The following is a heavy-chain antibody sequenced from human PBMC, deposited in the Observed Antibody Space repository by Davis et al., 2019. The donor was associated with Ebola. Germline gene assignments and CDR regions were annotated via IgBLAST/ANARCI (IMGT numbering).Heavy chain of an antibody. CDR3: ARQDCTGGGCYSQPIGRGIDY. CDR2: IFHGGNT. J-gene: IGHJ4*02. D-gene: IGHD2-21*02. CDR1: GGSFSSRDYY. V-gene: IGHV4-39*01. Sequence: PSETLSLTCTVSGGSFSSRDYYWAWIRQYPGRGLEWIGSIFHGGNTYYNTPLKSRVTISVDTSKNPFSLKVTSVTAADTDVYYCARQDCTGGGCYSQPIGRGIDYWGPGTLVTVSS.